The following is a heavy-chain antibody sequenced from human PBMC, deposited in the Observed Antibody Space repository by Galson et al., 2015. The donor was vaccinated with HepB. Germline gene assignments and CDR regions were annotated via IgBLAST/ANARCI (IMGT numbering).Heavy chain of an antibody. CDR2: ISSSSTTT. Sequence: SLRLSCAASTFIFSTYSMNWVRQAPGKGLEWVSYISSSSTTTYYADSVKGRFTISRDNSKNTLYLQMNSLRAEDTAVYYCATTTQSYYDYGMDVWGQGTTVIVSS. V-gene: IGHV3-48*01. D-gene: IGHD1-7*01. CDR1: TFIFSTYS. J-gene: IGHJ6*02. CDR3: ATTTQSYYDYGMDV.